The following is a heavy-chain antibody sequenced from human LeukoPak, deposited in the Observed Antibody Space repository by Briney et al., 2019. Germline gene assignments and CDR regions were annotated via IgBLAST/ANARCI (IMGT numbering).Heavy chain of an antibody. D-gene: IGHD3-9*01. CDR1: GFTFNSYS. J-gene: IGHJ4*02. CDR2: ISSSSSYI. Sequence: GGSLRLSCAASGFTFNSYSMNWVRQAPGKGLEWVSSISSSSSYIYYADSVKGRFTISRDNAKNSLYLQMNSLRAEDTAVYYCARDSVLRYFYWGQGTLVTVSS. CDR3: ARDSVLRYFY. V-gene: IGHV3-21*01.